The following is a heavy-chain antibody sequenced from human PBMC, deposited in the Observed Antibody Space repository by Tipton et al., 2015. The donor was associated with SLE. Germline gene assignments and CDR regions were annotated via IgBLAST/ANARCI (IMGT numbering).Heavy chain of an antibody. D-gene: IGHD3-16*02. CDR1: GGSFSGYY. J-gene: IGHJ4*02. Sequence: LRLSCAVYGGSFSGYYWSWIRQPPGKGLEWIGEINHSGSTNYNPSLKSRVTISVDTSKNQFSLKLSSVTAADTAMYFCARSPTYDYVWGSYHFDNWGQGTLVTVSS. CDR3: ARSPTYDYVWGSYHFDN. V-gene: IGHV4-34*01. CDR2: INHSGST.